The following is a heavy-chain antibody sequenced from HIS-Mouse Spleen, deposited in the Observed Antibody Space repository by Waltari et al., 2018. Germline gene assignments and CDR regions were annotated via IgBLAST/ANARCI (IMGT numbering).Heavy chain of an antibody. V-gene: IGHV1-2*02. Sequence: QVQLVQSGAEVKKPGASVKVSCKASGYTFTGYYMHWVRQAPCPGLEWMRWINPTSGGTHYAQKFQGRVTMTRDTSINTAYMELSRLRSDDTAVYYCALGDAFDIWGQGTMVTVSS. CDR3: ALGDAFDI. J-gene: IGHJ3*02. CDR2: INPTSGGT. D-gene: IGHD3-10*01. CDR1: GYTFTGYY.